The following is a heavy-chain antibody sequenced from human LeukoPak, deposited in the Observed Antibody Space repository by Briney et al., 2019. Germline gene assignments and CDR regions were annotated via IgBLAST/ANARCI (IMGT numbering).Heavy chain of an antibody. J-gene: IGHJ4*02. Sequence: SETLSLTCTVSGYSISSGYYWGWIRQPPGKGLEWIGSIYHSGSTYYNPSLKSRVTISVDTSKNQFSLKLSSVTAADTAVYYCAREGDSSSRKFDYWGQGTLVTVSS. CDR2: IYHSGST. D-gene: IGHD6-13*01. CDR1: GYSISSGYY. V-gene: IGHV4-38-2*02. CDR3: AREGDSSSRKFDY.